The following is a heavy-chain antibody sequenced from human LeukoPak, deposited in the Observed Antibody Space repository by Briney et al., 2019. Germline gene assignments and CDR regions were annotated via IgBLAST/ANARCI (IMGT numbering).Heavy chain of an antibody. CDR3: AREDYNDSGWYFDL. D-gene: IGHD4-17*01. J-gene: IGHJ2*01. Sequence: GGSLRLSCPASAFTFTSHWMHWVSQAPGKGLVWVSRIKSDGSRTTYADSVKGRFTISRDHAKNTLYLQMNSLRAKDTAVYYCAREDYNDSGWYFDLWGGGALVTVSS. CDR1: AFTFTSHW. V-gene: IGHV3-74*01. CDR2: IKSDGSRT.